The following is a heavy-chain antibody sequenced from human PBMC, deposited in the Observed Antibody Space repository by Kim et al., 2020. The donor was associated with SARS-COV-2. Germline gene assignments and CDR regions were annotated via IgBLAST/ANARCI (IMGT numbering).Heavy chain of an antibody. CDR2: T. CDR3: VKGVVPRVVDY. V-gene: IGHV3-64D*06. D-gene: IGHD2-2*01. Sequence: TYYADCGKGRFTISRDNAKNTLYLQMSSLRAEETAVYYCVKGVVPRVVDYWGQGTLVTVSS. J-gene: IGHJ4*02.